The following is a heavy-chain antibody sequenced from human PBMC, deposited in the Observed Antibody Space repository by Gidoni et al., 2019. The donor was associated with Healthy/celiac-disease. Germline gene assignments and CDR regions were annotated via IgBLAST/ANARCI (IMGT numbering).Heavy chain of an antibody. V-gene: IGHV1-46*01. D-gene: IGHD3-10*01. CDR2: INPSGGST. J-gene: IGHJ4*02. Sequence: QVQLVQSGAEVKKPGASVQVSCKASGYTFTSYYMHWVRQAPGQGLEWMGIINPSGGSTSYAQKFQGRVTMTRDTSTSTVYMELSSLRSEDTAVYYCARDIYGSGSYSTPPFDYWGQGTLVTVSS. CDR3: ARDIYGSGSYSTPPFDY. CDR1: GYTFTSYY.